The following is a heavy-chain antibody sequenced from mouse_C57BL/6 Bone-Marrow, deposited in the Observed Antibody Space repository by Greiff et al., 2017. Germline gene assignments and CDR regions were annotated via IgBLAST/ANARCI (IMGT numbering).Heavy chain of an antibody. CDR3: AREEWDWYFDV. D-gene: IGHD1-3*01. J-gene: IGHJ1*03. V-gene: IGHV1-52*01. Sequence: VQLQQPGAELVRPGSSVKLSCKASGYTFTSSWMHWVKQRPIQGLEWIGDIDPSDSETPYNQKFKDKATLTVDKSSSTAYMQLSSLTSEDSAVYYCAREEWDWYFDVWGTETTVTVSS. CDR2: IDPSDSET. CDR1: GYTFTSSW.